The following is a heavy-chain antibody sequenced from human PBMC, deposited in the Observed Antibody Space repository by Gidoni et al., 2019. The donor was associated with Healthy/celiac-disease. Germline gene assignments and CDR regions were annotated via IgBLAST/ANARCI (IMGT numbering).Heavy chain of an antibody. V-gene: IGHV1-69*01. CDR3: ARYSTSPRAFDI. CDR1: GGTFSSYA. Sequence: QVQMVQSGAEVKKPGSSVKVPCKASGGTFSSYAISWVRQAPGQGLEWMGGIIPIFGTANYAQKFQVSVTITADESTSTAYMELSSLRSDDTAVYYCARYSTSPRAFDIWGHGTMVTVSS. D-gene: IGHD4-4*01. J-gene: IGHJ3*02. CDR2: IIPIFGTA.